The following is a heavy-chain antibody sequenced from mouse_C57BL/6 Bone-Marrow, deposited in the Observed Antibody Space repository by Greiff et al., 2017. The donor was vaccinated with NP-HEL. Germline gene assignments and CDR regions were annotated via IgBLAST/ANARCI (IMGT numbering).Heavy chain of an antibody. CDR3: ARDYYGSSSFDY. CDR1: GYTFTSYL. V-gene: IGHV1-72*01. D-gene: IGHD1-1*01. Sequence: QVQLQQPGAELVKPGASVKLSCKASGYTFTSYLMHWVKQRPGRGLGWIGRIDPNSGGTKYNEKFKSKATLTVDKHSSTAYMQLNSLTSEDAAVYYCARDYYGSSSFDYWGQGTTLTVSS. CDR2: IDPNSGGT. J-gene: IGHJ2*01.